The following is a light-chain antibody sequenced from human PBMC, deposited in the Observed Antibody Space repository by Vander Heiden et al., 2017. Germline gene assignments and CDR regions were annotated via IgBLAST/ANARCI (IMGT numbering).Light chain of an antibody. V-gene: IGKV3-11*01. CDR1: QSVSSY. CDR3: QQRSNWPWT. CDR2: DAS. Sequence: IVLTQSPATLSLSPGERVTLSCRASQSVSSYLAWYQQRPGQAPRLLIYDASNRATGIPARFSGSGSGTDFTLTISSLEPEDFAVYYCQQRSNWPWTFGQGTKVEIK. J-gene: IGKJ1*01.